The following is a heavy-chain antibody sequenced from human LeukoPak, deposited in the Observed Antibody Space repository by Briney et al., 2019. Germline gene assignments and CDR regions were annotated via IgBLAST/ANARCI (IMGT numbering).Heavy chain of an antibody. J-gene: IGHJ5*02. CDR1: GGSISSYY. D-gene: IGHD4-23*01. CDR2: IYYSGST. CDR3: ARGAYGGNSYWFDP. V-gene: IGHV4-59*01. Sequence: PSETLSLTCTVSGGSISSYYWSWIRQPPGKGREWIGYIYYSGSTNYNPSLKSRVTISVDTSKNQFSLKLSSVTAADTAVYYCARGAYGGNSYWFDPWGQGTLVTVSS.